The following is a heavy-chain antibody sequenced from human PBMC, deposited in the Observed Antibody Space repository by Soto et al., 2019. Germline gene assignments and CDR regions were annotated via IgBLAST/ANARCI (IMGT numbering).Heavy chain of an antibody. Sequence: QVQLQESGPGLVEPSETLSLTCTVSGASIRTYFWSWIRQPAGKGLDWIGRISTSGTTNYNPSLKSRVTMSVDSCKNHCSLNLTSVTAADTAVYYCAREAGPDRWFDPWGQGTLVTVSS. CDR1: GASIRTYF. CDR3: AREAGPDRWFDP. D-gene: IGHD6-19*01. CDR2: ISTSGTT. V-gene: IGHV4-4*07. J-gene: IGHJ5*02.